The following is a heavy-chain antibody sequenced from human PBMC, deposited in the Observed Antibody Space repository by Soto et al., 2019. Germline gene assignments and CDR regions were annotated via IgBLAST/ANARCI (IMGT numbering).Heavy chain of an antibody. D-gene: IGHD3-22*01. CDR1: GYTFTSYD. CDR3: ARGGYYYDSSAYYRPFDY. V-gene: IGHV1-8*01. J-gene: IGHJ4*02. CDR2: MNPNSGNT. Sequence: QVQLVQSGAEVKKPGASVKVSCKASGYTFTSYDINWVRQATGQGLEWMGWMNPNSGNTGYAQKFQGRVTMTRSTSINTAYMGLSSLRSEDTAVYYCARGGYYYDSSAYYRPFDYWGQGTLVTVSS.